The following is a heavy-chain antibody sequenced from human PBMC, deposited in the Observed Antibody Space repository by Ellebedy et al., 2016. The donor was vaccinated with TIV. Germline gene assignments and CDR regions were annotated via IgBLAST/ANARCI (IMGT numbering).Heavy chain of an antibody. V-gene: IGHV3-30*18. CDR2: ISYDGSNQ. CDR3: AKDLGWQTNAFDI. CDR1: GFTFNTYA. Sequence: GGSLRLXXVVSGFTFNTYAVHWVRQAPGKGLEWVAVISYDGSNQYYADSVKGRFTISRDNSKNTLYLQMNSLRAEDTAVYYCAKDLGWQTNAFDIWGQGTMVTVSS. D-gene: IGHD7-27*01. J-gene: IGHJ3*02.